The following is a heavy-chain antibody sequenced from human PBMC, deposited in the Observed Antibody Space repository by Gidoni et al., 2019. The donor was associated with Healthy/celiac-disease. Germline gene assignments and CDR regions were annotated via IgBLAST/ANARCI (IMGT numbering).Heavy chain of an antibody. V-gene: IGHV3-33*01. CDR1: GFTFSSYG. D-gene: IGHD6-6*01. CDR3: ARADSRARPHYYYYYMDV. J-gene: IGHJ6*03. CDR2: IWYDGSNK. Sequence: QVQLVESGGGVVQPGRSLRLSCAASGFTFSSYGMHWVRQAPGKGLEWVAVIWYDGSNKYYADSVKGRFTISRDNSKNTLYLQMNSLRAEDTAVYYCARADSRARPHYYYYYMDVWGKGTTVTVSS.